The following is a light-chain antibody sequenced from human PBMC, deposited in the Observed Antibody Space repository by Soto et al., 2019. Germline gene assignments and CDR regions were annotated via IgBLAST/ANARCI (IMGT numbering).Light chain of an antibody. CDR3: QQYHSWPYT. V-gene: IGKV3-15*01. J-gene: IGKJ2*01. Sequence: EIVMTQSPATLSVSPGETATLSCRASQSVSGNLAWYRQRPGQAPRLLIYGASARASGILARFSGSGSGTEFTLTISSLQSDDFGIYFCQQYHSWPYTFGQGTKLEIK. CDR1: QSVSGN. CDR2: GAS.